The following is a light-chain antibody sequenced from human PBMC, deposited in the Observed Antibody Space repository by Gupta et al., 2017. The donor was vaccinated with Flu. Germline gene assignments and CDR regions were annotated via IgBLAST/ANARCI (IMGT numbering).Light chain of an antibody. CDR3: HQHDSWPLT. CDR1: QSVGSN. J-gene: IGKJ4*01. V-gene: IGKV3-11*01. CDR2: DAS. Sequence: EIVLTQSPATLSLSPGERATLSCRTSQSVGSNLAWYQQIPGQPPRLLMYDASNRATGIPARFSGSGSGTDFTLSISSLEPEDSATYYCHQHDSWPLTFGGGTNVEIK.